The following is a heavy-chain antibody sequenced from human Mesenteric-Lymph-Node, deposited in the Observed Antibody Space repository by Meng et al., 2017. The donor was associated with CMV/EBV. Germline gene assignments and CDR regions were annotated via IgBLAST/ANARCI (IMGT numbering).Heavy chain of an antibody. CDR3: ARLTDCSRSNCFGPGRGYYFDS. V-gene: IGHV3-21*01. J-gene: IGHJ4*02. D-gene: IGHD2-2*01. Sequence: GESLKISCGASGFKFDDDGMHWVRQAPGKGLEWVSSISGTDTYIYYADSVKGRFTISRDNAKTSLYLQLNDLRAEDTAVYYCARLTDCSRSNCFGPGRGYYFDSWGQGTLVTVSS. CDR2: ISGTDTYI. CDR1: GFKFDDDG.